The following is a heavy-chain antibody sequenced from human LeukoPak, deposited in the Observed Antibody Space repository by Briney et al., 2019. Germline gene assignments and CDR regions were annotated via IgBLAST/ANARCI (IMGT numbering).Heavy chain of an antibody. Sequence: GGSLRLSCAASGFTFSSYGMSWVRQAPGKGLEWVSAIETGGASTYYADSVKGRFTISRDNAKNSLYLQMNSLRAEDTALYFCATTSPSVDYWGQGTLVTVSS. J-gene: IGHJ4*02. CDR2: IETGGAST. V-gene: IGHV3-23*05. D-gene: IGHD1/OR15-1a*01. CDR1: GFTFSSYG. CDR3: ATTSPSVDY.